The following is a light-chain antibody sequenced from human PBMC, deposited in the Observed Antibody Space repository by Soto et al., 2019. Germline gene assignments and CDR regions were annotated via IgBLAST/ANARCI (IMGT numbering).Light chain of an antibody. J-gene: IGLJ1*01. CDR1: SSDVGGYNY. V-gene: IGLV2-14*01. CDR3: NSYTTSNTRHRV. Sequence: QSALTQPASVSGSPGQSITISCTGTSSDVGGYNYVSWYQQHPGKAPKFMIYDVSNRPSGVSTRFSGSKSGNTASLTISGLQAEDEADYYCNSYTTSNTRHRVFVTGTKITVL. CDR2: DVS.